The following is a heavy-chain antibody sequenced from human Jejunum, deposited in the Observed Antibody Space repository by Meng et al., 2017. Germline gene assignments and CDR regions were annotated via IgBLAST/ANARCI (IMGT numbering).Heavy chain of an antibody. J-gene: IGHJ4*02. V-gene: IGHV4-4*02. D-gene: IGHD5-12*01. CDR3: ARGVGDIRVGFDY. CDR1: GGSIIGINW. Sequence: QVQLQESGPGLCTPSGTLSLPCAVSGGSIIGINWWTWVRQPPGKGLEWIGEIHHSGSTNSNPSLKSRVTLSVDKSKNQFSLSMTSVTAADTAVYYCARGVGDIRVGFDYWGQGTLVTVSS. CDR2: IHHSGST.